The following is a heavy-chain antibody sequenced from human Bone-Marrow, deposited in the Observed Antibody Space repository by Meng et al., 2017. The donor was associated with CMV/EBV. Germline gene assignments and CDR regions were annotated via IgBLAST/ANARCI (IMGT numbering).Heavy chain of an antibody. J-gene: IGHJ5*02. CDR1: GGSFSGYY. CDR2: INHSGST. V-gene: IGHV4-34*01. D-gene: IGHD2-2*01. CDR3: ARGLRCSSTSCYRFDP. Sequence: YGGSFSGYYWSWIRQSPGKGLEWIGEINHSGSTNYNPSLKSRVTISVDTSKNQFSLKLSSVTAADTAVYYCARGLRCSSTSCYRFDPWGQGTLVTVSS.